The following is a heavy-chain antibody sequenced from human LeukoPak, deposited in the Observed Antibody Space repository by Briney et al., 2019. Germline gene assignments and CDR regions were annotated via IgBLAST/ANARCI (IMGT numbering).Heavy chain of an antibody. CDR1: GGTFSSYA. Sequence: SVKVSCKASGGTFSSYAISWVRQAPGQGLEWMGGIIPIFGTANYAQKFQGRVTIAADESTSTAYMELSSLRSEDTAVYYCARDLGITIPEFDPWGQGTLVTVSS. V-gene: IGHV1-69*13. CDR3: ARDLGITIPEFDP. CDR2: IIPIFGTA. J-gene: IGHJ5*02. D-gene: IGHD3-9*01.